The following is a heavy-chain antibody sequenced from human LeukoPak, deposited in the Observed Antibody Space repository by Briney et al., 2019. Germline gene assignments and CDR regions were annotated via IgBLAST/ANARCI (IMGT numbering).Heavy chain of an antibody. V-gene: IGHV3-9*01. CDR3: AEAAADIVVVVAATGSAFDI. J-gene: IGHJ3*02. CDR1: GFTFDDYA. D-gene: IGHD2-15*01. Sequence: PGGSLRLSCAASGFTFDDYAMHWVRQAPGKGLEWVSGICCSSGSIGYAVSVKGRFTSSRDNAKDSLYLQMNCRRAEDTALYYCAEAAADIVVVVAATGSAFDIWGQGTMVTVSS. CDR2: ICCSSGSI.